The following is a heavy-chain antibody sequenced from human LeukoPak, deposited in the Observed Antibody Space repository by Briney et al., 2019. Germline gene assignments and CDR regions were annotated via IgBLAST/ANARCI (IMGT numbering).Heavy chain of an antibody. V-gene: IGHV3-66*04. Sequence: GGSLRLSCAASGLTVSSNYMTWVRQAPGKGLDWVSVLYSSGTTYYADSVQGRFTISRDNSKNTLYLQMNSLRAEDTAVYYCARQSSSWYYFDYWGQGTLVTVSS. CDR1: GLTVSSNY. J-gene: IGHJ4*02. CDR3: ARQSSSWYYFDY. CDR2: LYSSGTT. D-gene: IGHD6-13*01.